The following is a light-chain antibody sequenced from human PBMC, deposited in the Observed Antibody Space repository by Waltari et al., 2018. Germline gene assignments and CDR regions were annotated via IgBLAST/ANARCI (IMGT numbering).Light chain of an antibody. CDR1: SRDVGDYNY. Sequence: QSALTQPASVSGSPGQSITISCAGTSRDVGDYNYVSWYQQHPGKAPKLMIFDVSNRPSGVSNRFSGSKSGHTASLTISGLQAEDEADYYCSSYTSSTTLGVFGTGTKVTVL. V-gene: IGLV2-14*03. CDR2: DVS. CDR3: SSYTSSTTLGV. J-gene: IGLJ1*01.